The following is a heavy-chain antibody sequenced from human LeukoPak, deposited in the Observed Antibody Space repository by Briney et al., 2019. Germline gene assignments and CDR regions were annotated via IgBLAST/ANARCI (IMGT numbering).Heavy chain of an antibody. CDR1: GFTVSSNY. V-gene: IGHV3-53*01. J-gene: IGHJ4*02. CDR2: IYSGGTT. D-gene: IGHD3-3*01. Sequence: GGSLRLSCAASGFTVSSNYMSWVRQAPGKGLEWVSVIYSGGTTYYADSVKGRFTISRDNSKNTVYLQMNSLRAEDTAVYYCARVGYYNFRSGYLEDWGQGTLVTVSS. CDR3: ARVGYYNFRSGYLED.